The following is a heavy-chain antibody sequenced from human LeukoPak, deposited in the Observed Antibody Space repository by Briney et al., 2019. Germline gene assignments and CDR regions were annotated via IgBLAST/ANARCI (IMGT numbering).Heavy chain of an antibody. CDR1: GFTFSNHG. CDR2: ISGSSSYI. Sequence: GGSLRLSCAASGFTFSNHGMNWVRQAPGKGLEWVSSISGSSSYIYYADSVKGRFTISRGNAKNSLYLEMNSLRAEDTAVYYCARDRIAVAATETSFDYWGQGTLVTVSS. D-gene: IGHD6-19*01. J-gene: IGHJ4*02. V-gene: IGHV3-21*01. CDR3: ARDRIAVAATETSFDY.